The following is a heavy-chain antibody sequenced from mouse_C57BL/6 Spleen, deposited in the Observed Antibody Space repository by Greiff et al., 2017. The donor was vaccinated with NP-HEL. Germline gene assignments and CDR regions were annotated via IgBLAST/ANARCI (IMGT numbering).Heavy chain of an antibody. V-gene: IGHV5-17*01. J-gene: IGHJ3*01. CDR2: ISSGSSTI. D-gene: IGHD1-1*01. CDR1: GSTFSDYG. CDR3: ASPFYGSSSWFAY. Sequence: EVKLMESGGGLVKPGGSLKLSCAASGSTFSDYGMHWVRQAPEKGLEWVAYISSGSSTIYYADTVKGRFTISRDNAKNTLFLQMTSLRSEDTAMYYCASPFYGSSSWFAYWGQGTLVTVSA.